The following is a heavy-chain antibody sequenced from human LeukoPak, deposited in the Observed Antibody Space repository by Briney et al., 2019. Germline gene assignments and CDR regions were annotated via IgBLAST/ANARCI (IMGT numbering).Heavy chain of an antibody. CDR3: TRDRGTDGSDQLDP. Sequence: SETLSLTCSVSGGSISGYYWTWIRQPAGKGLEWIGRIYSTGTTTYNPSLKSRVTMSVDTSKNEFSLKLNSVTAADTAVYYCTRDRGTDGSDQLDPWGQGILVTVSS. CDR1: GGSISGYY. V-gene: IGHV4-4*07. J-gene: IGHJ5*02. D-gene: IGHD3-10*01. CDR2: IYSTGTT.